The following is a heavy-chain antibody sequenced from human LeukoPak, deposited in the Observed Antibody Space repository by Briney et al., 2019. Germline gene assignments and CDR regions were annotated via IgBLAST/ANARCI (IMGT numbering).Heavy chain of an antibody. J-gene: IGHJ6*02. CDR3: TAYDYGDYYYYGMDV. V-gene: IGHV3-23*01. CDR2: ISGSGGST. Sequence: PGGSLRLSCAASGFTFSSYAMSWVRQAPGKGLEWVSAISGSGGSTYYADSVKGRFTISRDNSKNTLYLQMNSLRAEDTAVYYCTAYDYGDYYYYGMDVWGQGTTVTVSS. D-gene: IGHD4-17*01. CDR1: GFTFSSYA.